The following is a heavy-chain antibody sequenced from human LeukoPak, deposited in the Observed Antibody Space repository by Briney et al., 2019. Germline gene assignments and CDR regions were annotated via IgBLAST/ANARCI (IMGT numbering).Heavy chain of an antibody. CDR2: INPNSGGT. V-gene: IGHV1-2*02. J-gene: IGHJ4*02. CDR1: GYTFTGYY. Sequence: ASVKVSCKASGYTFTGYYMHWVRQAPGQGLEWMGWINPNSGGTNYAQKFQGRVTMTRDTSISTAYMELSRLRSDDTAVYYCARDPDSSGYYTPLEVDYWGQGTLVTVSS. CDR3: ARDPDSSGYYTPLEVDY. D-gene: IGHD3-22*01.